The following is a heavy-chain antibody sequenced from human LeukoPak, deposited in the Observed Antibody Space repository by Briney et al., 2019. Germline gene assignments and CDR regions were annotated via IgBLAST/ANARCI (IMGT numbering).Heavy chain of an antibody. CDR1: GFTFGTSA. J-gene: IGHJ6*02. V-gene: IGHV1-58*01. CDR3: AATLTVTTGSAYFGMDV. Sequence: GTSVTVSCTASGFTFGTSAVQWVRQTRGQRLGWIGWIVVGSVNTNYAEKFQERVTITRDMSTSIAYMELSSLRSEDTAVYYCAATLTVTTGSAYFGMDVWGQGTTVTVSS. D-gene: IGHD4-17*01. CDR2: IVVGSVNT.